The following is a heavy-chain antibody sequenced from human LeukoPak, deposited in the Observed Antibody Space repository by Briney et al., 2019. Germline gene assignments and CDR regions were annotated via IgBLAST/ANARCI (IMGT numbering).Heavy chain of an antibody. CDR1: GGFISSSSYY. Sequence: SETLSLTCTVSGGFISSSSYYWGWIRQPPGKGLEWIGSIYYSGSIYYNPSLKSRVTISVDTSKNQFSLKLSSVTAADTAVYYCAGESQRTNWFDPWGQGTLVTVSS. CDR3: AGESQRTNWFDP. D-gene: IGHD3-10*01. CDR2: IYYSGSI. V-gene: IGHV4-39*01. J-gene: IGHJ5*02.